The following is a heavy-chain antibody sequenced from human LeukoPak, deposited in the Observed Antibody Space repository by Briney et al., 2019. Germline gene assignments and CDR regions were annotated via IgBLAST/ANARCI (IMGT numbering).Heavy chain of an antibody. CDR2: ISYDGSNK. CDR3: AKAGGTYDYAWGSYLSY. J-gene: IGHJ4*02. D-gene: IGHD3-16*02. Sequence: SGGSLRLSCAASGFTFSSYAMHWVRQAPGKGLEWVAVISYDGSNKYYADSVKGQFTISRDNSKSTLYLQMNSLRPEDTAVYYCAKAGGTYDYAWGSYLSYWGQGTLVTVSS. CDR1: GFTFSSYA. V-gene: IGHV3-30*04.